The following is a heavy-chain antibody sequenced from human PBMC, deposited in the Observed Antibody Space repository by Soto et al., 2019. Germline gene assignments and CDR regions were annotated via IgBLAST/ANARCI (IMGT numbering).Heavy chain of an antibody. CDR2: VYHTGRT. Sequence: SETVSLTCTVSGVSFKSGSYSWSWIRQPPWKGLEWSLYVYHTGRTSYNPSLKSRVSISMDTSKNQFSLNLDSVTAADTAVYFCARDFAYFDSWGQGTLVTVSS. CDR1: GVSFKSGSYS. CDR3: ARDFAYFDS. J-gene: IGHJ4*02. D-gene: IGHD3-3*01. V-gene: IGHV4-61*01.